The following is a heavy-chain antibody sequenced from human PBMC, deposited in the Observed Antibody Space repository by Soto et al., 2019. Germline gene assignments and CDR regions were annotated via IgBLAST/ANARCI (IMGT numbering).Heavy chain of an antibody. J-gene: IGHJ5*01. CDR2: VYASGST. V-gene: IGHV4-4*07. Sequence: ASETLSLTCTVSGGSISGAYWGWVRQTAEKGLEWLGRVYASGSTLYNSSLKSRIIMSLGTSNNHFSLELKSVTAADTAVYFCARESLLSGHDWFDSWGQGMLVTV. CDR3: ARESLLSGHDWFDS. CDR1: GGSISGAY. D-gene: IGHD5-12*01.